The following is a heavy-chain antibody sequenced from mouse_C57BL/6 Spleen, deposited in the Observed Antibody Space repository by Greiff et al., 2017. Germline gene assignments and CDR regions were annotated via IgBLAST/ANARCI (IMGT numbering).Heavy chain of an antibody. J-gene: IGHJ4*01. CDR2: INPGSGGT. D-gene: IGHD1-1*01. CDR3: ARWRDGSSPYYAMDY. Sequence: VQLQQSGAELVRPGTSVKVSCKASGYAFTNYLIEWVKQRPGPGLEWIGVINPGSGGTNYNEKFKGKATLTADKSSSTAYMQLSSLTSEDSAVYFCARWRDGSSPYYAMDYWGQGTSVTVSS. CDR1: GYAFTNYL. V-gene: IGHV1-54*01.